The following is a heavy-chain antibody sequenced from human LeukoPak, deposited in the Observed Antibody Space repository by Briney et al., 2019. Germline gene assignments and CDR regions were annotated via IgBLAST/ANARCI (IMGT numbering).Heavy chain of an antibody. Sequence: SETLSLTCTVSGGSISSSSYYWGWIRQPPGKGLEWIGSIYYSGSTYYNPSLKSRVTISVDTSKNQFSLKLSSVTAADTAVYYCAREEVITMIVVDRGGWFDPWGQGTLVTFSS. CDR3: AREEVITMIVVDRGGWFDP. J-gene: IGHJ5*02. D-gene: IGHD3-22*01. CDR1: GGSISSSSYY. CDR2: IYYSGST. V-gene: IGHV4-39*02.